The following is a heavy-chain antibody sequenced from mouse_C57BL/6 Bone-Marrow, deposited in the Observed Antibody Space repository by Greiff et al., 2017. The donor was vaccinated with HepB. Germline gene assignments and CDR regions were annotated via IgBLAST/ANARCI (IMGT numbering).Heavy chain of an antibody. D-gene: IGHD1-1*01. CDR1: GYTFTEYT. CDR3: ARHEGAHYYGSSYWFAY. Sequence: QVQLKQSGAELVKPGASVKLSCKASGYTFTEYTIHWVKQRSGQGLEWIGWFYPGSGSIKYNEKFKDKATLTADKSSSTVYMELSRLTSEDSAVYFCARHEGAHYYGSSYWFAYWGQGTLVTVSA. J-gene: IGHJ3*01. CDR2: FYPGSGSI. V-gene: IGHV1-62-2*01.